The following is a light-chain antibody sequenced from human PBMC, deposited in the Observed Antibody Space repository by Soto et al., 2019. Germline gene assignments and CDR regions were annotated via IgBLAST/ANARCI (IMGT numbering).Light chain of an antibody. CDR1: QSVSSSY. V-gene: IGKV3D-20*02. J-gene: IGKJ5*01. CDR2: DAS. CDR3: QQRSNWPIT. Sequence: EIVLTQSPGTLSLSPGERATLSCRAIQSVSSSYLAWYQQKPGQAPRLLIYDASNRATGIPARFSGSGSGTDFTLTISSLEPEDFAVYYCQQRSNWPITFGQGTRLEIK.